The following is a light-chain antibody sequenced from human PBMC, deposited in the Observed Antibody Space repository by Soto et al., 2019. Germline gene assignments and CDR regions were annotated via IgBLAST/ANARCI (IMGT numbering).Light chain of an antibody. Sequence: DIQMTQSPFSLSASVGDRVTITCRASESVSSRLAWYQQKPGKAPKLLISEASSVESGVPSRFSGSGSGTEFTITISSLQPDDFATYYCQQYNYYRTFGQGTEVEMK. CDR1: ESVSSR. V-gene: IGKV1-5*03. CDR2: EAS. CDR3: QQYNYYRT. J-gene: IGKJ1*01.